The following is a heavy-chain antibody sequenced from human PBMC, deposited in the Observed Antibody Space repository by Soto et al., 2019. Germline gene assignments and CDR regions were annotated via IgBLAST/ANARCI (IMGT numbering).Heavy chain of an antibody. V-gene: IGHV3-74*01. CDR1: GFTFDTYW. CDR2: INSDGTIS. CDR3: ARLSGDHSAFFSYGMDA. D-gene: IGHD2-21*01. Sequence: GGSLRLSCAASGFTFDTYWMNWVRQAPGKGPEWVSGINSDGTISSYADPVKGRFTISRDNARNTLSLQMNSLRADDTAVHYCARLSGDHSAFFSYGMDAWGQGTTVTVSS. J-gene: IGHJ6*02.